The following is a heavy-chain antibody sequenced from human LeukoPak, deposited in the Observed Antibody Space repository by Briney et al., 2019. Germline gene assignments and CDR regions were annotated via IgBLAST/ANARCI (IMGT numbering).Heavy chain of an antibody. CDR1: GYTFTSYA. D-gene: IGHD3-10*01. J-gene: IGHJ3*02. CDR2: INTNTGNP. CDR3: ARTSILWFGELLGPARSAEAFDI. Sequence: ASVKVSCKASGYTFTSYAMNWVRQAPGQGLEWMGWINTNTGNPTYAQGFTGRFVFSLDTSVSTAYLQISSLKAEDTAVYYCARTSILWFGELLGPARSAEAFDIWGQGTMVTVSS. V-gene: IGHV7-4-1*02.